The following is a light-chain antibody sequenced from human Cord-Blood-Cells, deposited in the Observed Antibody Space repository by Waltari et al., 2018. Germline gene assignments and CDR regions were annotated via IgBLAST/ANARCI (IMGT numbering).Light chain of an antibody. CDR2: SNN. CDR1: SSNIGSNT. CDR3: AAWDDSLNVWV. V-gene: IGLV1-44*01. Sequence: QSLLTQPPSASGTPGQRVTISCSGSSSNIGSNTVNWYQQLPGTAPKLLIYSNNPRPSGVPDRFSGSKSGTAASLAISGLQSEDEANYYCAAWDDSLNVWVFGGGTKLTVL. J-gene: IGLJ3*02.